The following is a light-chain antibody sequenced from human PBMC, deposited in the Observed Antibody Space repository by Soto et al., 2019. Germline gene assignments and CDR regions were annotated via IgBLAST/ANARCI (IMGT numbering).Light chain of an antibody. J-gene: IGLJ2*01. CDR1: SSNIGSKV. CDR3: ATWDDTLDGVV. V-gene: IGLV1-44*01. CDR2: STN. Sequence: QSVLTQPPSASGTPGQRVTISCSGSSSNIGSKVVNWYQQVSGTAPKLLIYSTNQRPSGVPDRFSGSKSGTSASLAISGLQSEDEADYYCATWDDTLDGVVFGGGTKLT.